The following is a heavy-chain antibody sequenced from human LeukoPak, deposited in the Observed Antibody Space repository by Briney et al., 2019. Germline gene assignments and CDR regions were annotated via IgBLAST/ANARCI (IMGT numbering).Heavy chain of an antibody. D-gene: IGHD5-24*01. V-gene: IGHV3-33*01. CDR2: IWYDGSNK. J-gene: IGHJ4*02. CDR3: ARDFRDGYTLYFDY. Sequence: GRSLRLSCAASGFTFSSYGMHWVRQAPGKGLEWVAVIWYDGSNKYYADSVKGRFTISRDNSKNTLYLQMNSLRAEDTAVYYCARDFRDGYTLYFDYWGQGTLVTVSS. CDR1: GFTFSSYG.